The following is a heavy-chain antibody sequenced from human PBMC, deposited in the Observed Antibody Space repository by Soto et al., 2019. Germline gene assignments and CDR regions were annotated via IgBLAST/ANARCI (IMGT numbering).Heavy chain of an antibody. Sequence: PGESLKICCKGSGYSFTSYWISWVRQMPGKGLEWMGRIDPSDSYTNYSPSFQGHVTISADKSISTAYLQWSSLKASDTAMYYCARYEFEYSSSSYYPYGMDVWGQGTTVTVSS. CDR1: GYSFTSYW. J-gene: IGHJ6*02. D-gene: IGHD6-6*01. V-gene: IGHV5-10-1*01. CDR2: IDPSDSYT. CDR3: ARYEFEYSSSSYYPYGMDV.